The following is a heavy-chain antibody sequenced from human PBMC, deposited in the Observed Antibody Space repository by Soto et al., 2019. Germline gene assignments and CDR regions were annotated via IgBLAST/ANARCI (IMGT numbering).Heavy chain of an antibody. Sequence: ASAKVSCKASGYTFTSYYIHWVRQAPGQGLEWMGVINPSGGSTSYAQNFQGRVTMTRDTSTSTVYMELSSLRSEDTAVYYRVRESTPTRWFDPWGQGTLVTVSS. CDR1: GYTFTSYY. J-gene: IGHJ5*02. D-gene: IGHD2-2*01. CDR3: VRESTPTRWFDP. V-gene: IGHV1-46*03. CDR2: INPSGGST.